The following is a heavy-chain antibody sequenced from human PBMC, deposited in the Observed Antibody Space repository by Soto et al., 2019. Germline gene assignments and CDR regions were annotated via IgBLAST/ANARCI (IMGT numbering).Heavy chain of an antibody. J-gene: IGHJ2*01. V-gene: IGHV3-23*01. Sequence: EVQLLESGGGLVQPGGSLRLSCAASGFTFSSYAMSWVRQAPGKGLEWVSGICGSGDSTYYADSVKGRFTISRDNSKSTLYLQMNSLRADDTAVYYCAKSAGGYCSTTTCAGNFGYFDLWGRGTLVTVSS. CDR1: GFTFSSYA. CDR2: ICGSGDST. CDR3: AKSAGGYCSTTTCAGNFGYFDL. D-gene: IGHD2-2*01.